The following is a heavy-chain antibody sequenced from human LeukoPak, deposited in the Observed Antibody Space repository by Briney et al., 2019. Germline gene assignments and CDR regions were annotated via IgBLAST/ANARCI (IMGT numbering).Heavy chain of an antibody. D-gene: IGHD3-22*01. CDR3: ARGPYSYDSSGCFDY. J-gene: IGHJ4*02. CDR1: GGSFSGYY. CDR2: INHSGST. V-gene: IGHV4-34*01. Sequence: SETLSLTCAVYGGSFSGYYWSWIRQPPGKGLEWIGEINHSGSTNYNPSLKSRVTISVDTSKNQFSLRLNSVTATDTAMYYCARGPYSYDSSGCFDYWGQGALVTVSS.